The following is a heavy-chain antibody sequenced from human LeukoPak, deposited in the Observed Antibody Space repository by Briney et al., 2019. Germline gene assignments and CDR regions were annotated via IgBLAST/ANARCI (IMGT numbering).Heavy chain of an antibody. D-gene: IGHD6-19*01. V-gene: IGHV4-34*01. CDR1: GGSFSGYY. CDR3: ARGHGWVDY. CDR2: INHSGST. J-gene: IGHJ4*02. Sequence: SETLSLTCAVYGGSFSGYYWSWIRQPPGKGLEWIGEINHSGSTNYNPSLKSRVTISVDTSKNQFSLKLSSVTATDTAVYYCARGHGWVDYWGQGTLVTVSS.